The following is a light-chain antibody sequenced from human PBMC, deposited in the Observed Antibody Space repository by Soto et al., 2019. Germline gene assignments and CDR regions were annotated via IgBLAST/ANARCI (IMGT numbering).Light chain of an antibody. CDR1: QSVRTS. CDR3: QQRSNLPGT. Sequence: VLTLSLGTQSLSPRERATLPCLASQSVRTSLAWYQQQPGQAPRLLIYDASNKATGIPARFSGSGSGTDFTLTISSLDPQDFAVYYCQQRSNLPGTFGQGTKVDIK. V-gene: IGKV3-11*01. J-gene: IGKJ1*01. CDR2: DAS.